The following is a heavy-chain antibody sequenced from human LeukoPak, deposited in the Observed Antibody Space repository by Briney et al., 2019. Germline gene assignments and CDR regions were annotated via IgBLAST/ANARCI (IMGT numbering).Heavy chain of an antibody. CDR3: ATIFTYYYASGSYRREEYFDY. V-gene: IGHV3-23*01. J-gene: IGHJ4*02. CDR2: ISGSGGST. D-gene: IGHD3-10*01. Sequence: EGSLRLSCAASGFTFSSYAMSWVRQAPGKGLEWVSAISGSGGSTYYADSVKGRFTISRDNSKNTLYLQMNSLRAEDTAVYYCATIFTYYYASGSYRREEYFDYWGQGTLVTVSS. CDR1: GFTFSSYA.